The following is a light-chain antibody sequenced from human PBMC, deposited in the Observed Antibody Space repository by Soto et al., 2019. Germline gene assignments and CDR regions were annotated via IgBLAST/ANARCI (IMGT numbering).Light chain of an antibody. J-gene: IGKJ5*01. CDR3: QQAASFPIT. Sequence: DIQMTQSPSSVSASVGDRVTITCRASQGVSTWLAWYQQKPGKAPNLLIYTASSLQSGGPSRFSGSGSGTDFTLTINGLQPEDFATYYCQQAASFPITFGQGTRLEIK. CDR2: TAS. CDR1: QGVSTW. V-gene: IGKV1-12*01.